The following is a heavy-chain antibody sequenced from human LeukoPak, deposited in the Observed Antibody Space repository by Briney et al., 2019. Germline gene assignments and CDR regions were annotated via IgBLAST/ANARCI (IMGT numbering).Heavy chain of an antibody. Sequence: SETLSLTCAVYGGSFSGYYWSWIRQPPGKGLEWIGEINHSGSTNYNPSLKSRVTISVDTSKNQFSLKLSSVTAADTAVYYCARWPFLGWLRSYYFDYWGQGTLVTVSS. D-gene: IGHD5-12*01. J-gene: IGHJ4*02. CDR1: GGSFSGYY. CDR2: INHSGST. CDR3: ARWPFLGWLRSYYFDY. V-gene: IGHV4-34*01.